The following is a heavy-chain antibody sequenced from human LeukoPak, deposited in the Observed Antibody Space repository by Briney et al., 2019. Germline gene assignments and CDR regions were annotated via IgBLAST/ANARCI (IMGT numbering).Heavy chain of an antibody. CDR3: ARWYGDYPLFYLDS. D-gene: IGHD4-17*01. CDR1: GYSFSNNG. Sequence: PGGSLRLSCVASGYSFSNNGMHWVRQAPGKGLEWVAVIWNDGSKKYYADSVKGRFTISSDSSKNTLYLQLNSLRVEDTAVYYCARWYGDYPLFYLDSWGQGTLVIVSS. V-gene: IGHV3-33*01. J-gene: IGHJ4*02. CDR2: IWNDGSKK.